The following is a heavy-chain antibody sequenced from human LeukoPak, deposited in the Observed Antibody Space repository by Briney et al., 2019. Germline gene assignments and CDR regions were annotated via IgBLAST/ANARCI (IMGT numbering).Heavy chain of an antibody. J-gene: IGHJ6*02. Sequence: SETLSLTCAVYGGSFSGYYWSWIRQPPGKGLEWIGEINHSVSTNYNPSLKSRVTISVDTSKNQFSLKLSSVTAADTAVYYCARGGPVVEPRYYYYYGMDVWGQGTTVTVSS. D-gene: IGHD2-15*01. CDR3: ARGGPVVEPRYYYYYGMDV. V-gene: IGHV4-34*01. CDR2: INHSVST. CDR1: GGSFSGYY.